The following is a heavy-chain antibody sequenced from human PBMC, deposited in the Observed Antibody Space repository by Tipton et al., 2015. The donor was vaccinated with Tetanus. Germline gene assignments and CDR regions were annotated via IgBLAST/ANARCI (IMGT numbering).Heavy chain of an antibody. CDR3: ARPSTTVTPRAFDV. CDR2: IYYTGST. D-gene: IGHD4-17*01. CDR1: GGSMNSYY. J-gene: IGHJ3*01. V-gene: IGHV4-59*08. Sequence: TLSLTCTVSGGSMNSYYWSWIRQPPGKGLEWIGYIYYTGSTNYNPSLKSGVTISLDTSKNQFSLKLTSVTAADAAVYYCARPSTTVTPRAFDVWGQGTMVTVSS.